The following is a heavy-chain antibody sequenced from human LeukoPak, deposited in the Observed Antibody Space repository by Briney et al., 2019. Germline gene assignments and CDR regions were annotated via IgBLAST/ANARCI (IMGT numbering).Heavy chain of an antibody. V-gene: IGHV1-2*02. D-gene: IGHD6-19*01. J-gene: IGHJ5*02. Sequence: GASVKVSCKASGYMFTGYYMHWVRQAPGQGLEWMGWINPNSGGTNYAQKFQGRVTMTRDTSISTAYMELSRLRSDDTAVYYCAGTTGSGWYYWFDPWGQGTLVTVSS. CDR2: INPNSGGT. CDR1: GYMFTGYY. CDR3: AGTTGSGWYYWFDP.